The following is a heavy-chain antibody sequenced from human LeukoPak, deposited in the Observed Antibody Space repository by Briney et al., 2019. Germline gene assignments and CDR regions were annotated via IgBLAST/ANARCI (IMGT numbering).Heavy chain of an antibody. CDR3: ARGYGYFDY. CDR2: IYYSGST. CDR1: GGSISSYY. Sequence: SETLSLTCTVSGGSISSYYWSWIRQPPGKGLEWIGYIYYSGSTNYNPSLKSRVTTSVDTSKNQFSLKLSSVTAADTAVYYCARGYGYFDYWGQGTLVTVSS. D-gene: IGHD1-14*01. V-gene: IGHV4-59*01. J-gene: IGHJ4*02.